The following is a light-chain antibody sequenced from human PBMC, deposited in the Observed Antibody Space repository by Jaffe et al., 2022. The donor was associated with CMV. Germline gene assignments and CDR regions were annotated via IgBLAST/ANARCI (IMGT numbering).Light chain of an antibody. CDR3: GTWDASLSNGRV. J-gene: IGLJ3*02. Sequence: QSVLTQPPSVSAAPGQKVTISCSGDSSNIGRNYVSWYQQFPGTAPKLLIYDNNKRPSGIPDRFSGSKSGTSATLGITGLQTGDEADYYCGTWDASLSNGRVFGGGTKLTVL. V-gene: IGLV1-51*01. CDR1: SSNIGRNY. CDR2: DNN.